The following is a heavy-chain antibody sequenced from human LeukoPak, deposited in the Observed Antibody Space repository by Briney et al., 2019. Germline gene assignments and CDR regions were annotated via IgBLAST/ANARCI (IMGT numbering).Heavy chain of an antibody. CDR3: ARLVGSAWDSFDI. CDR1: GYSFRSFY. CDR2: IFPGDSDT. V-gene: IGHV5-51*01. J-gene: IGHJ3*02. Sequence: GESLKISCQGSGYSFRSFYIAWVRQKPGKGPEWMGVIFPGDSDTTYSPSFQGQVSVSVDKSITTAFLQWNSLQASDTAIYYCARLVGSAWDSFDIWGQGTMVTVSS. D-gene: IGHD6-19*01.